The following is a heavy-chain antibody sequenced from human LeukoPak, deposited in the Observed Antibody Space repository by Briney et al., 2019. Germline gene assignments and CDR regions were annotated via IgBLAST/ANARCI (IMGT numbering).Heavy chain of an antibody. CDR2: ISGDGGST. J-gene: IGHJ6*02. CDR3: AKDLYSSSPVGSYYYYGMDV. V-gene: IGHV3-43*02. D-gene: IGHD6-6*01. Sequence: QPGGSLRLSCAASGFTFDDYAMHWVRQAPGKGLEWVSLISGDGGSTYYADSVKGRFTISRDNSKNSLYLQMNSLRTEDTALYYCAKDLYSSSPVGSYYYYGMDVWGQGTTVTVS. CDR1: GFTFDDYA.